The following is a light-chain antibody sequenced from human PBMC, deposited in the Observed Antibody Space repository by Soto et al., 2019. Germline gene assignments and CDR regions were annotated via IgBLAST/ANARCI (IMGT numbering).Light chain of an antibody. J-gene: IGLJ1*01. CDR3: SSFTSSVTYV. Sequence: QSALTQPASVSGSPGQSITISCTGTSGDVGGYNSVSWYQQHPGKVPKLLIYGVTNRPSGVSNRFSGSKSGNTASLTISGLQAEDEADYYCSSFTSSVTYVFGTGTKVTVL. CDR2: GVT. CDR1: SGDVGGYNS. V-gene: IGLV2-14*03.